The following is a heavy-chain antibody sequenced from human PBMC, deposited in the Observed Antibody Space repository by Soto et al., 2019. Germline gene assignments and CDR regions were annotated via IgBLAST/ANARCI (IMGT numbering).Heavy chain of an antibody. D-gene: IGHD3-10*01. CDR3: ARGPGGFGEFSLNY. J-gene: IGHJ4*01. CDR1: GGSINTYY. V-gene: IGHV4-4*07. Sequence: SEALSGTSAVSGGSINTYYWSWIRQAAGKGLEWIGRIYSGGSTNYNPSLMSRFSVSVDMSKNQFSLKLSSVTAADTAVYYCARGPGGFGEFSLNYWGHGTLVILSS. CDR2: IYSGGST.